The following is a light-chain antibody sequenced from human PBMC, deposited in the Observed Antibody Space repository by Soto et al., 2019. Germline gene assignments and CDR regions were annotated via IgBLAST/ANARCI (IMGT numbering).Light chain of an antibody. Sequence: QSVLTQPPSASGTPGQRVTISCSGSSSNIGGDYVYWYQQLPGAAPKLLIYRNNLRPPGVPDRFSGSKSGTSASLAISGLRSEDEADYYCAAWDDTLSGLYVFGTGTKVTVL. CDR2: RNN. CDR3: AAWDDTLSGLYV. J-gene: IGLJ1*01. CDR1: SSNIGGDY. V-gene: IGLV1-47*01.